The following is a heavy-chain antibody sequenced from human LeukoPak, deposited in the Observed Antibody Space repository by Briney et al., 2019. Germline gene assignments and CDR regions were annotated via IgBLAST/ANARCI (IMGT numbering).Heavy chain of an antibody. CDR1: GFTFSRYW. V-gene: IGHV3-7*03. CDR2: IKQDGSKK. J-gene: IGHJ4*02. CDR3: ATPLDYYDSSGYHQGGD. Sequence: GGSLRLSCAASGFTFSRYWMTWVRQAPGKGLEWVANIKQDGSKKNYVDSVKGRFTISRDNAKNSLYLQLNSLKAEDTAVYYCATPLDYYDSSGYHQGGDWGQGTLVTVSS. D-gene: IGHD3-22*01.